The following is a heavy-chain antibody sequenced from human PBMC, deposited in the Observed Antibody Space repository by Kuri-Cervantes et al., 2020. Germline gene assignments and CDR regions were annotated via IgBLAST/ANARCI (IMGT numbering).Heavy chain of an antibody. J-gene: IGHJ5*02. V-gene: IGHV4-59*12. CDR1: GGSISSYY. D-gene: IGHD1-26*01. CDR3: AVKVGADNNWFDP. Sequence: GSLRLSCTVSGGSISSYYWNWIRQPPGKGLEWIGYIYYSGNTNYNPSLKSRVTISADTSKNQFSLKLSSVTAADTAVYYCAVKVGADNNWFDPWGRGTLVTVSS. CDR2: IYYSGNT.